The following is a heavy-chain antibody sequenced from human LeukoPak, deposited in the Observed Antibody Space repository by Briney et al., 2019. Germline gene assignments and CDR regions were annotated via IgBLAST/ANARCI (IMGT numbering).Heavy chain of an antibody. J-gene: IGHJ5*02. CDR1: GFTFSSYG. CDR3: ARDEKGGISSGWYGNWFDP. D-gene: IGHD6-19*01. Sequence: PGGSLRLSCAASGFTFSSYGIHWVRQAPGKGLEWVAFIRYDGSNKYYADSVKGRFTISRDNSKNTLYLQMNSLRAVDTAVYYCARDEKGGISSGWYGNWFDPWGQGTLVTVSS. CDR2: IRYDGSNK. V-gene: IGHV3-30*02.